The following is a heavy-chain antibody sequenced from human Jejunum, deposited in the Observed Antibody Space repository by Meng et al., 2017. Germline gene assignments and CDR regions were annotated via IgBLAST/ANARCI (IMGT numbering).Heavy chain of an antibody. Sequence: ASVKVSCKASGYTFIDHDINWVRQAPGQGLEWMAWMNSNTGKTGYAPKFRGRVTITRDTSISTAYMELGSLTSEDTAIYYCARGAGVGRRDLFDPWGQGTLVTVSS. CDR3: ARGAGVGRRDLFDP. V-gene: IGHV1-8*01. J-gene: IGHJ5*02. D-gene: IGHD1-26*01. CDR2: MNSNTGKT. CDR1: GYTFIDHD.